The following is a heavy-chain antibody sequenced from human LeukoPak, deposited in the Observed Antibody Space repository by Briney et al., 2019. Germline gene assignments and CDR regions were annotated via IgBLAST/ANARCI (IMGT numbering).Heavy chain of an antibody. CDR1: GGSFSGYY. CDR2: INHSGST. V-gene: IGHV4-34*01. CDR3: ARDSSGWQLADY. Sequence: PSETLSLTCAVYGGSFSGYYWSWIRQPPGKGLEWIGEINHSGSTNYNPSLKSRVTISVDTSKNQFSLKLSSVTAADTAVYYCARDSSGWQLADYWGQGTLVTVSS. D-gene: IGHD6-19*01. J-gene: IGHJ4*02.